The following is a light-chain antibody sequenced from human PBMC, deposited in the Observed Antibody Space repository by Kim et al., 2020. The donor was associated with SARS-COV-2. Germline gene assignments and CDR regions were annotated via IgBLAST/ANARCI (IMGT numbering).Light chain of an antibody. CDR1: QDISSW. CDR3: QQAYSFLFT. J-gene: IGKJ3*01. V-gene: IGKV1-12*02. Sequence: SASIGDRVTITCRASQDISSWVAWYQQKPGKAPKLLIFAASSLQSGVPSRFSGSGSGTEFTLTISNLQPEDFATYFCQQAYSFLFTFGPGTKLEI. CDR2: AAS.